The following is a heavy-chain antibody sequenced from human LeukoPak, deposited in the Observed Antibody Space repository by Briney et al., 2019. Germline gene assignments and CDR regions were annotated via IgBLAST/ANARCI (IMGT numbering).Heavy chain of an antibody. CDR2: IYTSGST. J-gene: IGHJ5*02. V-gene: IGHV4-4*07. CDR1: GGSISSYY. CDR3: ARGIFYGGRNQYIWFDL. D-gene: IGHD4-23*01. Sequence: KPSETLSLTCTVPGGSISSYYWSWIRQPAGKGLEWIGRIYTSGSTNYNPSLKSRVTMSVDTSKNQFSLKLTSVTAADTAVYYCARGIFYGGRNQYIWFDLWGQGTLVTVSS.